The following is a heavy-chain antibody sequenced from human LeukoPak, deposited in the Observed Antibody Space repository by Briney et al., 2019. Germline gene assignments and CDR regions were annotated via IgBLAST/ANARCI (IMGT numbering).Heavy chain of an antibody. Sequence: GGSLRLSCAASGFIFSNFPMTWVRQTPGKGLEGVSSISGTGGDTYYTDSVRGRFTISRDNSKSTLYLQMNSLRAEDTAVYYCAKHNRNDGYYYYGMDVWGQGTTVTVSS. D-gene: IGHD1-20*01. V-gene: IGHV3-23*01. CDR1: GFIFSNFP. CDR2: ISGTGGDT. J-gene: IGHJ6*02. CDR3: AKHNRNDGYYYYGMDV.